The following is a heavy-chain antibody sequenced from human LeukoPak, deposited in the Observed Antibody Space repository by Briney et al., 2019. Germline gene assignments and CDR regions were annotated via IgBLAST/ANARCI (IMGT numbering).Heavy chain of an antibody. D-gene: IGHD5-12*01. V-gene: IGHV3-30*02. CDR1: GFTFSSYG. J-gene: IGHJ2*01. CDR2: IRYDGSKK. CDR3: ARSITVRDHYWYFDI. Sequence: GGSLRLSCAAFGFTFSSYGMHWVRQAPGKGLEWMAFIRYDGSKKYYADSVKGRFTISRDNSKNTLYLQMNSLRAEDTAVYYCARSITVRDHYWYFDIWGRGTLFTASS.